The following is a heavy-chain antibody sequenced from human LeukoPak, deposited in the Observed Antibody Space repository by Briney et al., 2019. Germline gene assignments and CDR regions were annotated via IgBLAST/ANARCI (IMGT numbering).Heavy chain of an antibody. V-gene: IGHV4-34*01. Sequence: SETLSLTCAVYGGSFSGYYWSWIRQPPGKGLEWIGEINRSGSTNYNPSLKSRVTISVDTSKNQFSLKLSSVTAADTAVYYCARGSPPRYCSGGSCYRGTWFDPWGQGTLVTVSS. CDR3: ARGSPPRYCSGGSCYRGTWFDP. CDR1: GGSFSGYY. D-gene: IGHD2-15*01. J-gene: IGHJ5*02. CDR2: INRSGST.